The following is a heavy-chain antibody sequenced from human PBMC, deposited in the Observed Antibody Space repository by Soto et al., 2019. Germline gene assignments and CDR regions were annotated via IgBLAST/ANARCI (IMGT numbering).Heavy chain of an antibody. V-gene: IGHV3-48*03. D-gene: IGHD2-15*01. CDR2: ISSSGSTI. CDR1: GFTFSSYE. J-gene: IGHJ4*02. CDR3: ARDPGVVGKGGYY. Sequence: GGSLRLSCAASGFTFSSYEMNWVRQAPGKGLEWVSYISSSGSTIYYADSVKGRFTISRDNAKNSLYLQMNSLRAEDTAVYYCARDPGVVGKGGYYWGQGTLVTVSS.